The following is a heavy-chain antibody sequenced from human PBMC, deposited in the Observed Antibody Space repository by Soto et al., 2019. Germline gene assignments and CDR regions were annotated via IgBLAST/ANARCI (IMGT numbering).Heavy chain of an antibody. CDR1: GFTVSSNY. V-gene: IGHV3-53*01. J-gene: IGHJ4*02. Sequence: EVQLVESGGGLIQPGGSLRLSCAASGFTVSSNYMSWVRQAPGKGLEWVSVIYSGGSTYYADSVKGRFTISRDNSKNTLYLQMNSLRDEDTAVYYCARVQFDFWSGYAHFDYWGQGTLVTVSS. D-gene: IGHD3-3*01. CDR2: IYSGGST. CDR3: ARVQFDFWSGYAHFDY.